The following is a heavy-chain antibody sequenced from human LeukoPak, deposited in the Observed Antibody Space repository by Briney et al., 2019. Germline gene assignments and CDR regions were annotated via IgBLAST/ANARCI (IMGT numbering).Heavy chain of an antibody. CDR1: GYTFTSYD. Sequence: GASVTVSCTASGYTFTSYDINWVRQAPGQGLEWMGWMNPNSGNTGYAQKFQGRVTMTRNTSISTAYMELSSLRSEDTAVYYCARGGKPFWSGYYDAFDIWGQGTMVTVSS. D-gene: IGHD3-3*02. V-gene: IGHV1-8*01. J-gene: IGHJ3*02. CDR2: MNPNSGNT. CDR3: ARGGKPFWSGYYDAFDI.